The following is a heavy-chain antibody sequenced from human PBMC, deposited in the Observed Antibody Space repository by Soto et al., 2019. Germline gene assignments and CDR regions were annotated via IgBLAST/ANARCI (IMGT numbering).Heavy chain of an antibody. V-gene: IGHV3-15*01. Sequence: PGGSLRLSCAASGFTFSKARMSWVRQAPGKGVEWVGRIKSKTDGGTTDYAAPVKGRFTISRDDSKNTLYLQMNSLKTEDTAVYYCTTADPGYSGYVHPNWFDYWGQGTLVTVSS. CDR3: TTADPGYSGYVHPNWFDY. CDR2: IKSKTDGGTT. CDR1: GFTFSKAR. D-gene: IGHD5-12*01. J-gene: IGHJ4*02.